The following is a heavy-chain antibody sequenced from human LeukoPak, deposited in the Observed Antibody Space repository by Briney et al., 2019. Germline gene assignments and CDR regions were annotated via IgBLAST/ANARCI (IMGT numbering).Heavy chain of an antibody. CDR2: IWYDASKE. V-gene: IGHV3-30*02. CDR1: GFTFSSHG. CDR3: AKGGPAAIHSDYYYYYYMDV. Sequence: GSLRLSCAASGFTFSSHGMHWVRQTPGKGLEWVAGIWYDASKEYYVDSVKGRFTISRDNSKNTLYLQMNSLRAEDTAVYYCAKGGPAAIHSDYYYYYYMDVWGKGTTVTVSS. D-gene: IGHD2-2*01. J-gene: IGHJ6*03.